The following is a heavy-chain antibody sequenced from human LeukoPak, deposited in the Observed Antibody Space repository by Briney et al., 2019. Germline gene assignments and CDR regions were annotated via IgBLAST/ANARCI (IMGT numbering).Heavy chain of an antibody. CDR3: ARDGGYSGYDGFDY. CDR1: GGSFSSYY. CDR2: IYYSGST. V-gene: IGHV4-59*01. D-gene: IGHD5-12*01. J-gene: IGHJ4*02. Sequence: SETLSLTSTVSGGSFSSYYWSWIRQPPGKGLEWIGYIYYSGSTNYNPSLKSRVTISVDTSKNQFSLKLSSVTAADTAVYYCARDGGYSGYDGFDYWGQGTLVTVSS.